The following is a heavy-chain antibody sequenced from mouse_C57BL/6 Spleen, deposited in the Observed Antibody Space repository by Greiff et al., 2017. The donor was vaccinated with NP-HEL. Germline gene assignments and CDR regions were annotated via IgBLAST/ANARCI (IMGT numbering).Heavy chain of an antibody. CDR3: ARWGGNYPFAY. Sequence: VQLQQPGAELVMPGASVKLSCKASGYTFPSYWMHWVKQRPGQGLEWIGEIDPSDSYTNYNQKFKGKSTLTVDKSSSTAYMQLSSLTSEDSAVYYCARWGGNYPFAYWGQGTLVTVSA. J-gene: IGHJ3*01. CDR1: GYTFPSYW. D-gene: IGHD2-1*01. CDR2: IDPSDSYT. V-gene: IGHV1-69*01.